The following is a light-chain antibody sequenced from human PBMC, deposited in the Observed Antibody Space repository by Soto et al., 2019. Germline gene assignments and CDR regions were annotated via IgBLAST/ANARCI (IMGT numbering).Light chain of an antibody. CDR2: SNN. V-gene: IGLV1-44*01. Sequence: QSVLTQPPSASGTPGQRVTISCSGSSSNIGSNTVNWYQQLPGTAPKLLIYSNNQRPSGVPDRFSGSKSGTSASLAISGRHSEDVSDYYCAAWDDSLNGYVFGTGTKLTVL. J-gene: IGLJ1*01. CDR1: SSNIGSNT. CDR3: AAWDDSLNGYV.